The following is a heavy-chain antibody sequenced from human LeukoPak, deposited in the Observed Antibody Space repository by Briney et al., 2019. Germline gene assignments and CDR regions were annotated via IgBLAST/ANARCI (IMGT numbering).Heavy chain of an antibody. CDR3: ARHRDALSSSVTHNWFDP. CDR2: IYHSGST. J-gene: IGHJ5*02. Sequence: SETLSLTCTVSGGSISSGGYYWSWIRQPPGKGLEWIGYIYHSGSTYYNPSLKSRVTISVDTSKNQFSLKLSSVTAADTAVYYCARHRDALSSSVTHNWFDPWGQGTLVTVSS. V-gene: IGHV4-30-2*01. D-gene: IGHD4-11*01. CDR1: GGSISSGGYY.